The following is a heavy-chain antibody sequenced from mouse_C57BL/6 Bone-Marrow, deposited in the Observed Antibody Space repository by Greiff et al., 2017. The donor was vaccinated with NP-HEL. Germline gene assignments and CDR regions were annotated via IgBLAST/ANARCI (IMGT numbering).Heavy chain of an antibody. V-gene: IGHV1-5*01. CDR1: GYTFTSYW. CDR2: IYPGNSDT. J-gene: IGHJ4*01. CDR3: TVYYYGRGYAMDY. Sequence: EVQLQQSGTVLARPGASVKMSCKTSGYTFTSYWMHWVKQRPGQGLEWIGAIYPGNSDTSYNQKFKGKAKLTAVTSASTAYMELSSLTNEDSAVYYCTVYYYGRGYAMDYWGQGTSVTVSS. D-gene: IGHD1-1*01.